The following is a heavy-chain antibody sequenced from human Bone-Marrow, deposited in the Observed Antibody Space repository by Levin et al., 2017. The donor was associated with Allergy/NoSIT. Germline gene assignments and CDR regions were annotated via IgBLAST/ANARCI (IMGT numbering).Heavy chain of an antibody. CDR1: GFTFSDHY. CDR2: IRNKVNSYTT. Sequence: GGSLRLSCAASGFTFSDHYMDWVRQAPGKGLEWVGRIRNKVNSYTTEYAASVKGRFTISRDDSKNSVYLQMNSLKTEDTAVYYCTRGPPDYWGQGTLVTVSS. CDR3: TRGPPDY. V-gene: IGHV3-72*01. J-gene: IGHJ4*02.